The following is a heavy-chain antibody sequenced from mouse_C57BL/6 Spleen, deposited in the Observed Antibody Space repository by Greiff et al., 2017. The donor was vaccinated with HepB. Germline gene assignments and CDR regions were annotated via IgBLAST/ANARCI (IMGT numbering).Heavy chain of an antibody. CDR2: INPSSGYT. CDR3: VGGYYVDY. D-gene: IGHD1-1*02. J-gene: IGHJ2*01. CDR1: GYTFTSYW. V-gene: IGHV1-7*01. Sequence: QVQLKESGAELAKPGASVKLSCKASGYTFTSYWMHWVKQRPGQGLEWIGYINPSSGYTKYNQKFKDKATLTADKSSSTAYMQLSSLTYEDSAVYYCVGGYYVDYWGQSTTLTVSS.